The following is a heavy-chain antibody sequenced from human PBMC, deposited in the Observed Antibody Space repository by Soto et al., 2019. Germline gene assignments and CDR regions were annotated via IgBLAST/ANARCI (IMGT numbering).Heavy chain of an antibody. J-gene: IGHJ5*02. CDR3: ARVVVPAAMYCRFDP. CDR1: GGSISSGGYY. D-gene: IGHD2-2*01. Sequence: QVQLQESGPGLVKPSQTLSLTCTVSGGSISSGGYYWSWIRQHPGKGLEWIGYIYYSGSTYYNPSLKSRVTISVDTSKNQCSLKLSSVTAAYTAVYYCARVVVPAAMYCRFDPWGQGTLVTVSS. CDR2: IYYSGST. V-gene: IGHV4-31*03.